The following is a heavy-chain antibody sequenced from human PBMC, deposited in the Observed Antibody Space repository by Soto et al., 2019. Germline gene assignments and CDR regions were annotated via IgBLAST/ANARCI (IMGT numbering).Heavy chain of an antibody. CDR2: IKQDGSEK. CDR3: AKNNRYCISTNCFVLDY. D-gene: IGHD2-2*01. CDR1: GFTFSGYW. V-gene: IGHV3-7*01. J-gene: IGHJ4*02. Sequence: EVQLVESGGGLVQPGGSLRLSCAASGFTFSGYWMSWVRQAPGKGLEWVANIKQDGSEKYYVDSVKGRFTISRDNAKNSLYLLINSLRPEDAAVYYCAKNNRYCISTNCFVLDYGGQGTLVTVSS.